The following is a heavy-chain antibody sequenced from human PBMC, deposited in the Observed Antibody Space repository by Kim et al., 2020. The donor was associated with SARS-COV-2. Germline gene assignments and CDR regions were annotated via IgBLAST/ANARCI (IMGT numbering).Heavy chain of an antibody. CDR3: AKAWSFTNGWHFDY. J-gene: IGHJ4*02. Sequence: ADSVKDRITISRDSSKNTVHLQMNSLTAEDPPVYNCAKAWSFTNGWHFDYWGQGTLVTVSS. D-gene: IGHD2-8*01. V-gene: IGHV3-23*01.